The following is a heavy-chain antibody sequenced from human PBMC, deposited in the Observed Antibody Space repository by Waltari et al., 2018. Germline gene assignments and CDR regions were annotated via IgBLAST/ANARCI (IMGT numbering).Heavy chain of an antibody. V-gene: IGHV4-59*01. Sequence: QVQLQESGPGLVKPSETLSLTCTVSGGSISSYYWSWIRQPPGKGLEWIGYIYYSGSTNYNPSLKSRVTISVDTSKNQLSLKLSSVTAADTAVYYCARGSSSSRYYYYYMDVWGKGTTVTVSS. J-gene: IGHJ6*03. CDR2: IYYSGST. CDR3: ARGSSSSRYYYYYMDV. D-gene: IGHD6-6*01. CDR1: GGSISSYY.